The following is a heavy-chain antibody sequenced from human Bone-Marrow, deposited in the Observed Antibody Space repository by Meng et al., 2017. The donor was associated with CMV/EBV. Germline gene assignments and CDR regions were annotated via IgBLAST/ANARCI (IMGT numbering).Heavy chain of an antibody. D-gene: IGHD2-2*01. Sequence: GGSLRLSCAASGFTFSSYWMHWVRQPPGKGLVWVSRINSDGSSTSYADSVRGRFTISRDNAKNTLYLQMNSLRAEDTAVYYCARSGGDIVVVPAAIAHGMDVWGQGNTV. CDR3: ARSGGDIVVVPAAIAHGMDV. V-gene: IGHV3-74*01. CDR1: GFTFSSYW. CDR2: INSDGSST. J-gene: IGHJ6*02.